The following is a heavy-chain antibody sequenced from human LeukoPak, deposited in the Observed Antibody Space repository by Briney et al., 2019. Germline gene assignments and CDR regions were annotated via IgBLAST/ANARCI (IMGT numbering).Heavy chain of an antibody. CDR1: GFTFRSYW. V-gene: IGHV3-74*01. Sequence: GGSLSLSGAALGFTFRSYWMHWVRQAPGKGLEWVSRVIRDGSFTNYADSVKGRFTISRDNAKNTLYLQMSSLRAEDTAVYFCVRDGDDFNFDYWGQGSLVTVSS. CDR2: VIRDGSFT. D-gene: IGHD5-24*01. CDR3: VRDGDDFNFDY. J-gene: IGHJ4*02.